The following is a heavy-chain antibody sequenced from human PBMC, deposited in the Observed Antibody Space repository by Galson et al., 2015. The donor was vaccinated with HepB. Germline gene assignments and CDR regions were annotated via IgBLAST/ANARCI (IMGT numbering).Heavy chain of an antibody. D-gene: IGHD4-11*01. J-gene: IGHJ3*02. Sequence: SVKVSCKASGGTFSSYTISWVRQAPGQGLEWMGRIIPILGIANYAQKFQGRVTITADKSTSTAYMELSSLRSEDTAVYYCARSVSDYHEFDIWGQGTMVTVSS. CDR3: ARSVSDYHEFDI. CDR1: GGTFSSYT. V-gene: IGHV1-69*02. CDR2: IIPILGIA.